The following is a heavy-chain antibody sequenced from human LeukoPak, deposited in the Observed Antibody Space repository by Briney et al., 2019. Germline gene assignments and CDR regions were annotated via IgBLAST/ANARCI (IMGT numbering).Heavy chain of an antibody. J-gene: IGHJ4*02. CDR3: ARDFWSGYFFDY. CDR2: ISGSGAST. CDR1: GFTLSTNA. Sequence: GGSLRLSCLTSGFTLSTNAMSWVRQAPGKGLEWISGISGSGASTYYADSVKGRFTISRDNSKNTLYLQMNSLRAEDTAVYYCARDFWSGYFFDYWGQGTLVTVSS. V-gene: IGHV3-23*01. D-gene: IGHD3-3*01.